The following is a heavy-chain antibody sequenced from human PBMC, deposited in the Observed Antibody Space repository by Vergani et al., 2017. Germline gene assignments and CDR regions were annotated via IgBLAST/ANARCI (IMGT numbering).Heavy chain of an antibody. D-gene: IGHD3-10*01. CDR2: IRYDGSNK. J-gene: IGHJ4*02. CDR3: ANLWFGELSGDYFDY. V-gene: IGHV3-30*02. Sequence: QVQLVESGGGVVQPGGSLRLSCVASGFTFSSYGMHWVRQAPGKGLEWVAFIRYDGSNKYYADSVKGRFTISRDNSKNTLYLQMNSLRAEDTAVYYCANLWFGELSGDYFDYWGQGTLVTVSS. CDR1: GFTFSSYG.